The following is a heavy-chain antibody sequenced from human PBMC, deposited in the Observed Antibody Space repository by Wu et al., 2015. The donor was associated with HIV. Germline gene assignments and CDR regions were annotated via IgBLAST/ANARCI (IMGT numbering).Heavy chain of an antibody. CDR3: ARDRTRPYSYGTFDY. CDR2: IIPIFGTA. CDR1: GGTFSSYA. Sequence: QVQLVQSGAEVKKPGSSVKVSSKASGGTFSSYAISWVRQAPGQGLEWMGRIIPIFGTANYAQKFQGRVTITADESTSTAYMELSSLRSEDTAVYYCARDRTRPYSYGTFDYWGQGTLVTVSS. J-gene: IGHJ4*02. D-gene: IGHD5-18*01. V-gene: IGHV1-69*13.